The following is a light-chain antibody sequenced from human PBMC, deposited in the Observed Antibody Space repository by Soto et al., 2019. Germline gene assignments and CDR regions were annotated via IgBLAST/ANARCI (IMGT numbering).Light chain of an antibody. J-gene: IGKJ4*01. Sequence: EIVLTQSPATLSLSPGERATLSCRASQSVSSYLTWYQQKPGQDPRLLIYDASNRATGIPARFSGSGSGTDFTRTISSLEPEDVAVYYCQQRSTCPLPFGGGTKVEIK. CDR3: QQRSTCPLP. V-gene: IGKV3-11*01. CDR2: DAS. CDR1: QSVSSY.